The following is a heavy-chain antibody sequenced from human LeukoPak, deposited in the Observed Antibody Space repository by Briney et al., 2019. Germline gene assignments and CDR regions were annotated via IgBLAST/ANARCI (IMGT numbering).Heavy chain of an antibody. CDR1: GASVNNGGYY. CDR3: AREGDCSGGSCYSYGWFDA. J-gene: IGHJ5*02. CDR2: VHISVT. Sequence: PSETLSLTCRVSGASVNNGGYYWSWIRQPPGKGLEWIAYVHISVTDYNPSLNSRVTMLVDTSKNQFSLTLRSVTAADTAVYYCAREGDCSGGSCYSYGWFDAWGQGALVTVSS. V-gene: IGHV4-61*08. D-gene: IGHD2-15*01.